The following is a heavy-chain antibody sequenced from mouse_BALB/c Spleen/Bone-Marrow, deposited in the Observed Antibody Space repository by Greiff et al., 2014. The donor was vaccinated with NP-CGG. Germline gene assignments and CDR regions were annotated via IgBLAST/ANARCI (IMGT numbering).Heavy chain of an antibody. Sequence: LQESGPELVKPGASVKMSCKASGYTFTSYVMHWVKQKPGQGLEWIGYINPYNDGAKYDEKFKGKATLTSDKSSSTAYMELSSLTSEDSAVYYCAKGGNYRYDFDYWGQGTTLTVSS. V-gene: IGHV1-14*01. CDR3: AKGGNYRYDFDY. CDR1: GYTFTSYV. CDR2: INPYNDGA. J-gene: IGHJ2*01. D-gene: IGHD2-14*01.